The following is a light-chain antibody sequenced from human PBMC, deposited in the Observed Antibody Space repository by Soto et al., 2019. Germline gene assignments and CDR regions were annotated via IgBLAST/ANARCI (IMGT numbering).Light chain of an antibody. Sequence: QSVLTQPPSVSAAPGQKVTISFSGSSSNTGNNYVSWYQQLPGTAPKLLIYENDKRPSGIPDRFSGSKSGTSATLGITGLQTGDEADYYCATWDSSLSAGLFGTGTKVTVL. CDR2: END. CDR3: ATWDSSLSAGL. CDR1: SSNTGNNY. V-gene: IGLV1-51*02. J-gene: IGLJ1*01.